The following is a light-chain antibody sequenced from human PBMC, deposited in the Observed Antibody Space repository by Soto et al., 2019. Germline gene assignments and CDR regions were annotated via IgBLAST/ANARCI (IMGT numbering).Light chain of an antibody. Sequence: QSVLTQPPSVSGAPGQRVTISCTGTSSNIGAGYDVTWYQHLPGKAPKLLIYGNSNRPSGVPDRFSGSKSGTSASLAITGLQAEDEADYYCQSYDSSLSALFGGGTKLTVL. J-gene: IGLJ3*02. V-gene: IGLV1-40*01. CDR1: SSNIGAGYD. CDR3: QSYDSSLSAL. CDR2: GNS.